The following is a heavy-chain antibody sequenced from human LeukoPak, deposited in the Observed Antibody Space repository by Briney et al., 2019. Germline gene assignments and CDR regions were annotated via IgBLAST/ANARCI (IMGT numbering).Heavy chain of an antibody. J-gene: IGHJ4*02. D-gene: IGHD3-16*02. CDR1: GYTFTNNR. CDR2: TYPRDSHT. V-gene: IGHV5-51*01. Sequence: GESPQSSSKCSGYTFTNNRSAGSRQMPGKGLEWMGITYPRDSHTRYSPSFQGPVTLSTDKSISTASLHWSSLKAWDTAIYYWARHAWGDLSTPFEYWGQGTVVTVSA. CDR3: ARHAWGDLSTPFEY.